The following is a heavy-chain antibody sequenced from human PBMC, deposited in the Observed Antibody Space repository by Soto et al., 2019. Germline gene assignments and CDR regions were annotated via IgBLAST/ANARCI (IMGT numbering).Heavy chain of an antibody. CDR3: ARVGLKFLLGGEFFQV. CDR2: ISSNSDTV. V-gene: IGHV3-48*01. J-gene: IGHJ1*01. D-gene: IGHD3-10*01. CDR1: GFTLNRYY. Sequence: DVYLVESGGGLVHPGGSLRLPCTASGFTLNRYYMNWVRQAPGKGPEWVSHISSNSDTVDYADSVKGRFTISRDNARNSLCLQMNSLRAEDTAVYYCARVGLKFLLGGEFFQVWGQGTLVTVSS.